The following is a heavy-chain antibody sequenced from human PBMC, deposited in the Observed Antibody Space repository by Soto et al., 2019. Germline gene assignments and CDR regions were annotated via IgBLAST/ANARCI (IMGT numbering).Heavy chain of an antibody. CDR3: ASGSGWYSFDY. CDR1: GFTVSSNY. D-gene: IGHD6-19*01. Sequence: EVQLVESGGGLIQPGGSLRLSCAASGFTVSSNYMSWVRQAPGKGLECVSAVYSDGSTYHADSVKGRFTISRDNSKNTVYLQMNSLRAEDKDVYYCASGSGWYSFDYWGQGTLVTVSS. CDR2: VYSDGST. J-gene: IGHJ4*02. V-gene: IGHV3-53*01.